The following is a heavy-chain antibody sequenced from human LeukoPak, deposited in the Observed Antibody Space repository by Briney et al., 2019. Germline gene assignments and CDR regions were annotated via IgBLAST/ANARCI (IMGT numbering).Heavy chain of an antibody. CDR3: AKATVAVRGEGWFDP. J-gene: IGHJ5*02. D-gene: IGHD3-10*01. CDR1: GFTFSTYG. V-gene: IGHV3-30*02. Sequence: PGGPLRLSCAASGFTFSTYGMHWVRQAPGKGLEWVAFIRYDGSNKYYADSVKGRFTISRDNSKNTLYLQMNSLRAEDTAVYYCAKATVAVRGEGWFDPWGQGTLVTVSS. CDR2: IRYDGSNK.